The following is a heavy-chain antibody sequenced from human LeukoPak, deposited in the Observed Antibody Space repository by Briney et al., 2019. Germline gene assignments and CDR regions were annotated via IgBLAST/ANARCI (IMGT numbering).Heavy chain of an antibody. D-gene: IGHD3-10*01. CDR3: ASYMVRESFDY. V-gene: IGHV3-23*01. CDR1: GFTFSSYA. Sequence: GGSLRLSCAASGFTFSSYAMSWVRQAPGKGLEWVSAISDSGGSTYYADSVKGRFTISRDNSKNTLYLQMNSLRAEDTAVYYCASYMVRESFDYWGQGTLVTVSS. J-gene: IGHJ4*02. CDR2: ISDSGGST.